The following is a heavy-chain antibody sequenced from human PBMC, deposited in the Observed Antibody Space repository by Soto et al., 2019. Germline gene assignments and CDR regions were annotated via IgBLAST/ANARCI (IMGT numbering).Heavy chain of an antibody. CDR2: IIPIFGTA. CDR3: ATYYYDSSGYYYFDY. D-gene: IGHD3-22*01. Sequence: QVQLVQSGAEVKKPGSSVKVSCKASGGTFSSYAISWVRQAPGQGLEWMGGIIPIFGTANYAQKLQGRVTITADESTSTAYMELSSLRSEDTAVYYCATYYYDSSGYYYFDYWGQGTLVTVSS. V-gene: IGHV1-69*12. J-gene: IGHJ4*02. CDR1: GGTFSSYA.